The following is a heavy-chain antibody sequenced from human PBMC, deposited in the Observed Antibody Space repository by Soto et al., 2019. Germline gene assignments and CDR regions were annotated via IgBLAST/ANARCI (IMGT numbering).Heavy chain of an antibody. J-gene: IGHJ3*02. D-gene: IGHD6-6*01. V-gene: IGHV3-23*01. CDR1: GFAFSSHP. CDR2: ISDSGSLT. CDR3: ARRTFGSSPSFDI. Sequence: PGGALRLSCAASGFAFSSHPMSWVRQAPEKGLEWVAGISDSGSLTYNADSVRGRFTISRDNSKNTLYLKMNSLRAEDTAVYYCARRTFGSSPSFDIWGQGTMVTVSS.